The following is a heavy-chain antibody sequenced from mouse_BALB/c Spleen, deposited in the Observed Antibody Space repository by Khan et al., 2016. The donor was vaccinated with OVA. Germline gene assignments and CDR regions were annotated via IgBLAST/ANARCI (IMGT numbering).Heavy chain of an antibody. V-gene: IGHV3-2*02. J-gene: IGHJ4*01. D-gene: IGHD2-3*01. CDR3: ARDGSRYNYAMDY. CDR1: GYSITSDYA. CDR2: ISSSGST. Sequence: EVQLVESGPGLVKPSQSLSLTCTVTGYSITSDYAWYWIRQFPGNKLELMGYISSSGSTNYNPALKSRITITRDTSKNQFFLQLNSVTTEDTATYYCARDGSRYNYAMDYWGQGTLVTVAS.